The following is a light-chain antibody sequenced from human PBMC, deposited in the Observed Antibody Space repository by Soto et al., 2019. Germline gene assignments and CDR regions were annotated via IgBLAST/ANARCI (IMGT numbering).Light chain of an antibody. CDR1: QSVSSS. V-gene: IGKV3-15*01. J-gene: IGKJ1*01. CDR3: QQYNNWPRT. Sequence: ETVMTQSPATLSVSPGERATLSCRASQSVSSSLAWYQQKPGQAPRLLIYGASTRATGIPARFSGSGSGTDFTLTISSLQSEDFAVYYCQQYNNWPRTFGQWTKVDI. CDR2: GAS.